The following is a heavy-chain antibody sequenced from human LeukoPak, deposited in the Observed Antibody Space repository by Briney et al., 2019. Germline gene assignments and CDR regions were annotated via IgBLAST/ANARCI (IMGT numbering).Heavy chain of an antibody. CDR2: INHSGST. J-gene: IGHJ4*02. CDR1: GGSFSGYY. D-gene: IGHD3-22*01. V-gene: IGHV4-34*01. CDR3: ARSMYYYDSSGYSKTPFFGY. Sequence: ASETLSLTCAVYGGSFSGYYWSWIRQPPGKGLEWIGEINHSGSTNYNPSLKSRVTISVDTSKSQFSLKLSSVTAADTAVYYCARSMYYYDSSGYSKTPFFGYWGQGTLVTVSS.